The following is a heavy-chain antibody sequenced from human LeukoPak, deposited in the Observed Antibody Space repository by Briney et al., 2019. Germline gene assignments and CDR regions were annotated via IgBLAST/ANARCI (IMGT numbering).Heavy chain of an antibody. CDR1: GGSFSGYY. Sequence: SETLSLTCAVYGGSFSGYYWSWIRQPPGKGLEWIGEIIHSGSTNYNPSLKSRVTISVDTSKNQFSLKLSSVTAADTAVYYCARACTGGVCPTDYWGQGTLVTVSS. CDR3: ARACTGGVCPTDY. V-gene: IGHV4-34*12. J-gene: IGHJ4*02. D-gene: IGHD2-8*02. CDR2: IIHSGST.